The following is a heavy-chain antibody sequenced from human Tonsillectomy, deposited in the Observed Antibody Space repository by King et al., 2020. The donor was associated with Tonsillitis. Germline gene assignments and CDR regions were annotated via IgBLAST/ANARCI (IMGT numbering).Heavy chain of an antibody. D-gene: IGHD3-10*01. J-gene: IGHJ4*02. CDR1: GFTFSNVW. Sequence: VQLVESGGGLVKAGGSLRLSCAASGFTFSNVWMSWVRQAPGKGLEWVGRIKSKTGGGTTDYAAPVKGRFTISRDDSKNTLYLQMNSLKSEDTALYYCNKVSQFVECQAYWGQGTLVTVSS. CDR3: NKVSQFVECQAY. CDR2: IKSKTGGGTT. V-gene: IGHV3-15*01.